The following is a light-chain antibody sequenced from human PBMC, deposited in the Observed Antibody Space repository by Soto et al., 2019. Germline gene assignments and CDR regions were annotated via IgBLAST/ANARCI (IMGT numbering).Light chain of an antibody. CDR2: DVS. V-gene: IGLV2-14*01. J-gene: IGLJ2*01. Sequence: QSALTQPASVSGSPGQSITLSCTGTSSDVGGYNYVSWYQQHPGKSPKLMIYDVSNRPSGVSNRFSGAKSGNPAALTISGRQAEDEADYYCSSYTSSSTPGVFGGGTQLTGL. CDR3: SSYTSSSTPGV. CDR1: SSDVGGYNY.